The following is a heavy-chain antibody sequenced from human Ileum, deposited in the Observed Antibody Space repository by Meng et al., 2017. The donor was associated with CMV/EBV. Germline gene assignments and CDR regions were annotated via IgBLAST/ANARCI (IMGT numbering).Heavy chain of an antibody. CDR3: AKLVAGYCGGGYCYFDF. CDR2: IYSGDSKT. CDR1: GFTFSNYA. J-gene: IGHJ4*02. V-gene: IGHV3-23*03. Sequence: SCAASGFTFSNYAMTWVRQAPGKGLEWVSTIYSGDSKTYYADSVKGRFTISRENSKNTLCLQMNSLRAEDTAVYYCAKLVAGYCGGGYCYFDFWGQGTLVTVSS. D-gene: IGHD2-15*01.